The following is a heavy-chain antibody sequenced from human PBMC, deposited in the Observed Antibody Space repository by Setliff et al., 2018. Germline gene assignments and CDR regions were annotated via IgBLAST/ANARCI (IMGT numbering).Heavy chain of an antibody. Sequence: SVKVSCKASGGTFSSYDISWVRQAPGQGLEWMGGIIPICGTANYAQKFQGRVTITADESTSTAYMELSSLRSEDTAVYYCARGYNPLYHNWFDPWGQGTLVTVSS. CDR1: GGTFSSYD. CDR3: ARGYNPLYHNWFDP. CDR2: IIPICGTA. V-gene: IGHV1-69*13. J-gene: IGHJ5*02. D-gene: IGHD1-1*01.